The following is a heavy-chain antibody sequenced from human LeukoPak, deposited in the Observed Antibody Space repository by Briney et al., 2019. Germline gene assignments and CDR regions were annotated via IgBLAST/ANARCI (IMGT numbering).Heavy chain of an antibody. Sequence: GGSLRLSCAASGFTFSSYGMHWVRQAPGKGLEWVAVISYDGSNKYYADSVKGRFTISRDNSKNTLYLQMNSLRAEDTAVYYWAKDPPSHKIEDFDIWGKGTMVTVSS. J-gene: IGHJ3*02. CDR3: AKDPPSHKIEDFDI. CDR2: ISYDGSNK. V-gene: IGHV3-30*18. CDR1: GFTFSSYG.